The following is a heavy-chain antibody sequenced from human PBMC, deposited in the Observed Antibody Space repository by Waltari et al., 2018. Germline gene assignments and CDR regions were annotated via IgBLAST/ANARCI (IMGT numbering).Heavy chain of an antibody. CDR2: ISSTSTTI. J-gene: IGHJ4*02. CDR3: ASNSPSGSYLFDY. CDR1: GFTFSSYS. V-gene: IGHV3-48*04. D-gene: IGHD3-10*01. Sequence: EVQLVESGGGLVQPGGSLRLPCAASGFTFSSYSMNWVRPAPGKGLERVSYISSTSTTIHYGDSVKGRFTISRDNAKNSLYLQMNSLRAEDTAVYYCASNSPSGSYLFDYWGQGTLVTVSS.